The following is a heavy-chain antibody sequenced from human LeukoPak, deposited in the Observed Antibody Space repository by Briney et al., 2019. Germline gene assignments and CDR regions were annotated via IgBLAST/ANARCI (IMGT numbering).Heavy chain of an antibody. CDR3: AREGYYGSGSPPSLYFDY. CDR1: GFTFSDYY. D-gene: IGHD3-10*01. J-gene: IGHJ4*02. CDR2: TSSDLNVK. Sequence: GGSLRLSCAASGFTFSDYYMSWIRQAPGKGLEWVAVTSSDLNVKLYADSVKGRFTISRDNSRSTPYLQMNSLRPEDTAIYYCAREGYYGSGSPPSLYFDYWGQGTLVTVSS. V-gene: IGHV3-30*03.